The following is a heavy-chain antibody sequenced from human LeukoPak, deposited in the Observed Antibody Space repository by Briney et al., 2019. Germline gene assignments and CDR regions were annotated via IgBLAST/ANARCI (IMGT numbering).Heavy chain of an antibody. CDR2: IYSGGST. J-gene: IGHJ3*01. CDR1: GFSVSTNY. V-gene: IGHV3-66*01. D-gene: IGHD3-10*01. Sequence: HPGGSLRLSCAASGFSVSTNYMTWVRQAPGKGLEWVSIIYSGGSTYYADSVRGRFIISRENSNNEVVLQMNSLRADDTALYYCARGKTSDDIIEDAFDLWGHGTMVTVSS. CDR3: ARGKTSDDIIEDAFDL.